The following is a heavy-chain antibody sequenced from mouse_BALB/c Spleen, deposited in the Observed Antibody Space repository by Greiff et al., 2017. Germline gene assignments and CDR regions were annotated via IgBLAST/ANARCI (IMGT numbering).Heavy chain of an antibody. CDR3: ARHDYDGGVFDY. D-gene: IGHD2-4*01. J-gene: IGHJ2*01. V-gene: IGHV5-4*02. CDR1: GFTFSDYY. CDR2: ISDGGSYT. Sequence: EVHLVESGGGLVKPGGSLKLSCAASGFTFSDYYMYWVRQTPEKRLEWVATISDGGSYTYYPDSVKGRFTISRDNAKNNLYLQMSSLKSEDTAMYYCARHDYDGGVFDYWGQGTTLTVSS.